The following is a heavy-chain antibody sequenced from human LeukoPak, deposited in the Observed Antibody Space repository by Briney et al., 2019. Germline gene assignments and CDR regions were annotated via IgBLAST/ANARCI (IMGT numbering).Heavy chain of an antibody. Sequence: INPNSGGTNYAQKFQGRVTMTRDTSISTAYMELSRLRSDDTAVYYCARGPRIAAAGRVDYWGQGTLVTVSS. J-gene: IGHJ4*02. CDR2: INPNSGGT. D-gene: IGHD6-13*01. CDR3: ARGPRIAAAGRVDY. V-gene: IGHV1-2*02.